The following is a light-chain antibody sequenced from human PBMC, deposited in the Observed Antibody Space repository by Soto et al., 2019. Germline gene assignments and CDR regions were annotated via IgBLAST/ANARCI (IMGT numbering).Light chain of an antibody. V-gene: IGKV1-17*01. J-gene: IGKJ4*01. Sequence: DIQMTQSPSSLSASVVDRVTITCRASQGIRNDLGWYQQKPGKAPKLLIYSASSLRSGVPSRFSGSGYGTEFTLTINSLQPEDFAVYYCLQHNTYPLTFGGGTKVEIK. CDR2: SAS. CDR1: QGIRND. CDR3: LQHNTYPLT.